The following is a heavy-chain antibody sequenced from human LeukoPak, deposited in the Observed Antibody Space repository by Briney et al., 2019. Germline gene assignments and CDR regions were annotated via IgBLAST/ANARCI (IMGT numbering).Heavy chain of an antibody. D-gene: IGHD3-22*01. V-gene: IGHV1-18*01. CDR2: ISAYNGNT. J-gene: IGHJ3*02. Sequence: GASVTVSCTASGYTFTSYGISWVRQAPGQGLEWMGWISAYNGNTNYAQKLQGRVIMTTDTSTSTAYMELRSLRSDDTAVYYCARAHYYDSSGYYTPIDIWGQGTMVTVSS. CDR1: GYTFTSYG. CDR3: ARAHYYDSSGYYTPIDI.